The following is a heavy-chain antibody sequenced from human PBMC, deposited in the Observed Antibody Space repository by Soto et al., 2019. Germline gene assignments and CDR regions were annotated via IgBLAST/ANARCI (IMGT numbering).Heavy chain of an antibody. V-gene: IGHV1-18*01. CDR2: ISAYNGNT. CDR1: GYTFTSYG. Sequence: SVKVSCKASGYTFTSYGISWVRQAPGQGLEWMGWISAYNGNTNHAQKLQGRVTMTTDTSTSTAYMELRSLRSDDTAVYYCARDSSRYSYGYYWGQGTLVTVSS. J-gene: IGHJ4*02. D-gene: IGHD5-18*01. CDR3: ARDSSRYSYGYY.